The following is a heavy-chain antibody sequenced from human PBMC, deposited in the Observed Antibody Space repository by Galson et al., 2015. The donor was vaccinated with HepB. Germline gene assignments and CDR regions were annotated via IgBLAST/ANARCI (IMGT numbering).Heavy chain of an antibody. D-gene: IGHD1-26*01. V-gene: IGHV3-30*03. CDR1: GFTVSRNY. Sequence: SLRLSCAVSGFTVSRNYMNWVRQASGKGLEWVAFISYEGGTRYYADSVRGRFTISRDNLRNTLFLEMHSLRVEDSGNYYCARDEEWERLHYFDNWGRGTLVTVSS. CDR2: ISYEGGTR. J-gene: IGHJ4*02. CDR3: ARDEEWERLHYFDN.